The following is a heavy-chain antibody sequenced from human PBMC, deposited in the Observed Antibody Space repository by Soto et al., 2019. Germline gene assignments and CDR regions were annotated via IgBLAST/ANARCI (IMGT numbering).Heavy chain of an antibody. CDR2: FIPIFGTA. Sequence: QVQLVQSGAEVKKPGSSVKVSCKASGGPFSSYAISWVRQAPGQGLEWMGGFIPIFGTASYALNFQGRVTITADESTSTAYMELSSLRAEDTALYYCAGHSSGVPGYYYGMDVWCQGTTVTVTS. V-gene: IGHV1-69*12. CDR1: GGPFSSYA. CDR3: AGHSSGVPGYYYGMDV. J-gene: IGHJ6*02. D-gene: IGHD3-22*01.